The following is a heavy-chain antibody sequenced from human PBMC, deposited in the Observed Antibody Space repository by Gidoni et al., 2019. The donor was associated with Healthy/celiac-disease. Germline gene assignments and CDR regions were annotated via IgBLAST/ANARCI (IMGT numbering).Heavy chain of an antibody. CDR3: ARDRYGNYAGYWGYYYGMDV. V-gene: IGHV3-33*01. Sequence: QVQLVESGGGVVQPGRSLRLSCAASGFTFSSYGMHWVRQAPGKGLGWVAVIWYDGSNKYYADSVKGRFTISRDNSKNTLYLQMNSLRAEDTAVYYCARDRYGNYAGYWGYYYGMDVWGQGTTVTVSS. CDR2: IWYDGSNK. J-gene: IGHJ6*02. D-gene: IGHD3-16*02. CDR1: GFTFSSYG.